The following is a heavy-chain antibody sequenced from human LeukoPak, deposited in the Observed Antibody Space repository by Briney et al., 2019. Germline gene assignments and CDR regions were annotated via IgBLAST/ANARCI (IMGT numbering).Heavy chain of an antibody. CDR3: AKETTFAYYDTFEY. J-gene: IGHJ3*01. V-gene: IGHV3-30*02. D-gene: IGHD3-16*01. Sequence: GGSLRLSCLGSGFSFSTAGIHWVRLAPGKGLEWVPHIRFDGTNIHYVDSVKGRFTVSRDNSKNTVYLQMNNVRPEDTALYYCAKETTFAYYDTFEYWGRGTVVTVSS. CDR2: IRFDGTNI. CDR1: GFSFSTAG.